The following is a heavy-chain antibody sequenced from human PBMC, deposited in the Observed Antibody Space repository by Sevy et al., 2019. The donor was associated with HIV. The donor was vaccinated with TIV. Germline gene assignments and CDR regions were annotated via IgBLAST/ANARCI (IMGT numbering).Heavy chain of an antibody. CDR1: GFTFSSYA. CDR2: MSGFGGSP. V-gene: IGHV3-23*01. CDR3: AKDRITMIVYAFDL. J-gene: IGHJ3*01. D-gene: IGHD3-22*01. Sequence: GGSLRLSCAASGFTFSSYAMSWVRQAPGKGLEWVSGMSGFGGSPYYADSVKGRFTISRDNSKNTLYLQMNSLRAGDTAVYYCAKDRITMIVYAFDLWGQGTMVTVSS.